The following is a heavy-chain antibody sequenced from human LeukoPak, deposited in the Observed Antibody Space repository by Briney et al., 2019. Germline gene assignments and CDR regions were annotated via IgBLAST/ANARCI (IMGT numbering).Heavy chain of an antibody. CDR2: IYYSGST. J-gene: IGHJ6*03. V-gene: IGHV4-59*01. D-gene: IGHD3-3*01. CDR1: GASISRYY. CDR3: ARIPNYDFWSGDYYMDV. Sequence: PSETLSLTWTVSGASISRYYWSWVRQPPGKGLEWIGYIYYSGSTNYNPSLKSRVTISVDTSKNQFSLKLSSVTAADTAVYYCARIPNYDFWSGDYYMDVWGKGTTVTVSS.